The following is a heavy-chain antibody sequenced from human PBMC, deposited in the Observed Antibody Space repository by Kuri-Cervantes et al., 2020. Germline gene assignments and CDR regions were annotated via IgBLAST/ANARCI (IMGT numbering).Heavy chain of an antibody. CDR2: ISSSSSYI. CDR3: AKHYYYGSGRPFDY. D-gene: IGHD3-10*01. J-gene: IGHJ4*02. V-gene: IGHV3-21*01. Sequence: GESLKISCAASGFTFSSYSMNWVRQAPGKGLEWVSSISSSSSYIYYADSVKGRFTISRDNAENSLYLQMNSLRAEDTAVYYCAKHYYYGSGRPFDYWGQGTLVTVSS. CDR1: GFTFSSYS.